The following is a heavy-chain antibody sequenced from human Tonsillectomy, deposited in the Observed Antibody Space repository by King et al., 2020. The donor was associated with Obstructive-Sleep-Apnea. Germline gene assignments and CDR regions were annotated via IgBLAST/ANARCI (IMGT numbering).Heavy chain of an antibody. CDR1: GFTVSSTF. J-gene: IGHJ4*02. Sequence: VQLVESGGDLVQPGGSLRLSCAASGFTVSSTFMTWVRQAPGRGLEWVSLIYSGGDTHYTDSVKGRFTISRHNSQNTLSLQMNNLRTEDTAVYYCAKMGSFCEYSRSWYNFDYWGLGTVVTVSS. D-gene: IGHD6-13*01. CDR2: IYSGGDT. CDR3: AKMGSFCEYSRSWYNFDY. V-gene: IGHV3-53*04.